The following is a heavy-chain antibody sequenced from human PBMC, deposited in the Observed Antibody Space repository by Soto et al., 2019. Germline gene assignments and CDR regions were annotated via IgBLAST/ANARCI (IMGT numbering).Heavy chain of an antibody. CDR3: ARVGYDYLYYNYYGMDV. CDR1: GFIFSDYY. V-gene: IGHV3-11*01. D-gene: IGHD2-15*01. Sequence: QVELVESGGGLVKPGGSLRLSCAASGFIFSDYYMSWIRQAPGKGLEWVSYISSSDNSIYYADSVKGRFTISRDNAKNSLYLQMNSLRAEDTAVYYCARVGYDYLYYNYYGMDVWGRGTTVTVSS. J-gene: IGHJ6*02. CDR2: ISSSDNSI.